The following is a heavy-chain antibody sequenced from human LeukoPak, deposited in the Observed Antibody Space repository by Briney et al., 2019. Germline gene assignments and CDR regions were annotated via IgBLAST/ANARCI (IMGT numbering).Heavy chain of an antibody. CDR2: IYTTGNT. CDR3: ARRAGDYSHPYDY. J-gene: IGHJ4*02. V-gene: IGHV3-53*01. CDR1: GFTFTNFG. D-gene: IGHD3-22*01. Sequence: PGGSLRLSCVASGFTFTNFGMSWVRQAPGKGLEWVSFIYTTGNTHNSDSVKGRFTISRDSSKNTLYLQMNSLRAEDTAVYYCARRAGDYSHPYDYWGQGTPVTVSS.